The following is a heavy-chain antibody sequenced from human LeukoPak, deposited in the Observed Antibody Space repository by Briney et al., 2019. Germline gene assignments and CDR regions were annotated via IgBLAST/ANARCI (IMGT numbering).Heavy chain of an antibody. V-gene: IGHV3-7*01. CDR1: GFTFSSYW. Sequence: GGSLRLSCTASGFTFSSYWMSWVRQAPGKGLEWVANIKQDGSEKYYVDSVKGRFTISRDNAKNSLYLQMNSLRAEDTAVYYCARDLSPGTYDYWGQGTLVTVSS. CDR3: ARDLSPGTYDY. J-gene: IGHJ4*02. CDR2: IKQDGSEK. D-gene: IGHD1-1*01.